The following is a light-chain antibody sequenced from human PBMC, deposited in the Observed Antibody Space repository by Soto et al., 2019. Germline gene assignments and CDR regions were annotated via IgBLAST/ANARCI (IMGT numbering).Light chain of an antibody. CDR2: GSS. V-gene: IGKV3-20*01. CDR3: QQYTTSPFT. J-gene: IGKJ3*01. Sequence: EIVLTQSTGTLSWSPGERATLYCRASQSVGSNYLAWYQQKPGQAPSVLIYGSSSRATGIPDRCSGSGSGADFTLTISRLEPEDFAVYYCQQYTTSPFTFGPGTKVDI. CDR1: QSVGSNY.